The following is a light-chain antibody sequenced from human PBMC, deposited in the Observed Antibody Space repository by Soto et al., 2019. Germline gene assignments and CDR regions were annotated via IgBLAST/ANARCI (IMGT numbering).Light chain of an antibody. CDR3: QQYGNSPPT. CDR2: GAS. J-gene: IGKJ1*01. CDR1: QSISRRY. V-gene: IGKV3-20*01. Sequence: DIVLTQSPGSLSLSPGERATLSCRASQSISRRYLAWYQQKPDQAPRLLIYGASSRATGIPDRFSGSGSGTDFTLTISRLEPEDFAVYCCQQYGNSPPTFGQGTKVDIK.